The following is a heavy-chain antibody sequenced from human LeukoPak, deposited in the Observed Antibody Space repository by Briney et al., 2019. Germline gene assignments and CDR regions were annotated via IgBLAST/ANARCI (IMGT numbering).Heavy chain of an antibody. Sequence: GGSLRLSCVASGFTFRSYSMNWVRQAPGKGLEWVSYISSTSGTIYYADSMKGRFTISRDNAKNSLYLQMNSLRAEDTAVYYCARVNGDTVYGMDVWGQGTLVTVSS. D-gene: IGHD2-8*01. V-gene: IGHV3-48*04. J-gene: IGHJ6*02. CDR2: ISSTSGTI. CDR3: ARVNGDTVYGMDV. CDR1: GFTFRSYS.